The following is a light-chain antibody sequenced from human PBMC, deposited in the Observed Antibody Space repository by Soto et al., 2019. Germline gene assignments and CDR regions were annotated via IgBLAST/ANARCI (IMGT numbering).Light chain of an antibody. CDR1: TSNVGSYNL. J-gene: IGLJ1*01. CDR2: EGS. Sequence: QSVLTQPASVSGSRGQSITISCIGTTSNVGSYNLVSWYQQHPGKAPELMIYEGSKRPSGVSTRFSGSKSGNTASLTISGLQAEDEADYYCCSYAGSGYVFGTGTKVTVL. CDR3: CSYAGSGYV. V-gene: IGLV2-23*01.